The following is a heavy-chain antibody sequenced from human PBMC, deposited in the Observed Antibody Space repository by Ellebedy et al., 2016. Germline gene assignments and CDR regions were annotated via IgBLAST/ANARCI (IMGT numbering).Heavy chain of an antibody. CDR3: VTRLNGAFDF. V-gene: IGHV3-53*01. J-gene: IGHJ3*01. CDR2: MYAGGSE. CDR1: GFSVSSND. Sequence: GGSLRLXCAVSGFSVSSNDMSWVRQAPGRGLELVSLMYAGGSEYYADSVKGRFAITRDTSMNRLYLHMSVLEGGDTALYYCVTRLNGAFDFWGQGTMVSVSS.